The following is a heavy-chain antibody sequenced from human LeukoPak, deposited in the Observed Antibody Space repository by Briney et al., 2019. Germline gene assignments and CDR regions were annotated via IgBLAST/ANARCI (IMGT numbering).Heavy chain of an antibody. Sequence: GGSLRLSCSGSGFALSGFAMGWVRQAPGKGLEWVSSISGSGDNTYYADSVDGRFIVSRDNIKNTLYLQMNSLRAEDTALYYCARGRGGDYVPSRFDYWGQGTLVTVSS. CDR3: ARGRGGDYVPSRFDY. J-gene: IGHJ4*02. D-gene: IGHD4-17*01. V-gene: IGHV3-23*01. CDR2: ISGSGDNT. CDR1: GFALSGFA.